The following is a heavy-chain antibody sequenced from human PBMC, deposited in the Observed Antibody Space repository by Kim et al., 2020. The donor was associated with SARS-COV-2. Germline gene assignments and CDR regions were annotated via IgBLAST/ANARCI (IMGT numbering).Heavy chain of an antibody. Sequence: SETLSLTCTLSGGSVISGSYYWSWIRQPPGKGLEWIGYIYYSGSTTYNPSLKSRVTISVDTSKNQFSLKLSSVTAADTAVYYCAVWYSGNYPYWYFDLWGRGTLVTVSS. CDR3: AVWYSGNYPYWYFDL. V-gene: IGHV4-61*01. D-gene: IGHD1-26*01. CDR2: IYYSGST. J-gene: IGHJ2*01. CDR1: GGSVISGSYY.